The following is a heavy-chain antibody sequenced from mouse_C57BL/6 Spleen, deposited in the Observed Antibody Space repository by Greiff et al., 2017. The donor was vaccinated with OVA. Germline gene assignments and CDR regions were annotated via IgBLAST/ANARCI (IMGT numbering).Heavy chain of an antibody. J-gene: IGHJ4*01. D-gene: IGHD1-1*02. CDR1: GYAFSSSW. CDR2: IYPGDGDT. V-gene: IGHV1-82*01. CDR3: ARSRWDYAMDY. Sequence: VMLVESGPELVKPGASVKISCKASGYAFSSSWMNWVKQRPGKGLEWIGRIYPGDGDTNYNGKFKGKATLTADKSSSTAYMQLSSLTSEDSAVYFCARSRWDYAMDYWGQGTSVTVSS.